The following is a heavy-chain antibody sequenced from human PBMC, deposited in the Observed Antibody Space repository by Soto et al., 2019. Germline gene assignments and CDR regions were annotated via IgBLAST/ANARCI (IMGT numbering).Heavy chain of an antibody. CDR1: GGSISSSNW. V-gene: IGHV4-4*02. CDR2: TYHSGST. Sequence: QVQLQESGPGLVKPSGTLSLTCAVSGGSISSSNWWSWVRQPPGKGLEWIGETYHSGSTNYNPSPKSRPTISVDKPKTHSPLKLISVPAADTAVYYCASPPPPNNWFAPWGQGTRVTVPS. CDR3: ASPPPPNNWFAP. J-gene: IGHJ5*02.